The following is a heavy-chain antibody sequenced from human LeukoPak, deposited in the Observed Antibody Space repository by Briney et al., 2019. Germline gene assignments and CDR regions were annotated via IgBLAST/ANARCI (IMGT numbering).Heavy chain of an antibody. Sequence: SQTLSLTCTVSGGSISSSSYYWGWIRQPPGKGLEWIGSIYYSGSTYYNPSLKSRVTISVDTCKNQFSLKLSSVTAADTAVYYCARHKISVAGTRDFDYWGQGTLVTVSS. J-gene: IGHJ4*02. CDR1: GGSISSSSYY. CDR2: IYYSGST. CDR3: ARHKISVAGTRDFDY. D-gene: IGHD6-19*01. V-gene: IGHV4-39*01.